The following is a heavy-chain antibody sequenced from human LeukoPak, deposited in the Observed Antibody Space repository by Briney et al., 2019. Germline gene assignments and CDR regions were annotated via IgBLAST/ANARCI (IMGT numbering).Heavy chain of an antibody. D-gene: IGHD4-23*01. CDR2: ISASNGNT. Sequence: ASVKVSCKASGYIFTDYAITWVRQVPGQGLEWMGWISASNGNTDYAQNFRDRVTMTTDTSTSTAYMELRSLRSDDTAVYYCAITVVTIASFDYWGQGTLVTVSS. CDR3: AITVVTIASFDY. J-gene: IGHJ4*02. V-gene: IGHV1-18*01. CDR1: GYIFTDYA.